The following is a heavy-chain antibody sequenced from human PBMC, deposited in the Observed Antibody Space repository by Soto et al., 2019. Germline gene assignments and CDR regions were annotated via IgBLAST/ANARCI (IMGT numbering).Heavy chain of an antibody. V-gene: IGHV3-15*01. CDR1: GFTFSNAW. CDR3: TTGGSRYCSSTSCYARRDYYYYYYMDV. CDR2: IKSKTDGGTT. D-gene: IGHD2-2*01. Sequence: VGSLRLSCAASGFTFSNAWMSWVRQAPGKGLEWVGRIKSKTDGGTTDYAAPVKGRFTISRDDSKNTLYLQMNSLKTEDTAVYYCTTGGSRYCSSTSCYARRDYYYYYYMDVWGKGTTVTVSS. J-gene: IGHJ6*03.